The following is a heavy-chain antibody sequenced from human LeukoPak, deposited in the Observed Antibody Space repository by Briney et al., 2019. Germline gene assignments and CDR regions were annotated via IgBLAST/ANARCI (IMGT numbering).Heavy chain of an antibody. CDR1: GGTFSSYA. J-gene: IGHJ5*02. Sequence: SVKVSYKASGGTFSSYAISWVRQAPGQGLEWMGGIIPIFGTANYAQKFQGRVTITTDESTSTAYMELSSLRSEDTAVYYCARESGKVSNWFDPWGQGTLVTVSS. V-gene: IGHV1-69*05. CDR2: IIPIFGTA. D-gene: IGHD6-6*01. CDR3: ARESGKVSNWFDP.